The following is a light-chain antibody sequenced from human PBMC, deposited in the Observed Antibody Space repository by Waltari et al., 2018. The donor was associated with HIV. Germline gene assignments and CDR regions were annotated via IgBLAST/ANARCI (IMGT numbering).Light chain of an antibody. CDR1: SSNIETNT. CDR2: SSN. J-gene: IGLJ2*01. V-gene: IGLV1-44*01. Sequence: QSVLTQAPSASGSPGQRVTISCSASSSNIETNTVNWYQQLPGTAPKLLIYSSNQRPSGVPARFSGSKSGTSASLAISGLQSEDEADYYCAAWDDSLNGPVFGGGTKLTVL. CDR3: AAWDDSLNGPV.